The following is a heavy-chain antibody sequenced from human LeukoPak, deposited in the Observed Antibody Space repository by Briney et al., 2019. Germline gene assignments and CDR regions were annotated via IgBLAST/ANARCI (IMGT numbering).Heavy chain of an antibody. D-gene: IGHD5-18*01. CDR3: AKGRSGDSYGDFDY. J-gene: IGHJ4*02. CDR2: ISYDGSNK. CDR1: GFTFSSDG. V-gene: IGHV3-30*18. Sequence: GRSLRLSCAASGFTFSSDGMHWVRQAPGKGLEWVAVISYDGSNKYYADSVKGRFSISRDNSKNTLYLQMNSLRAEDTAVYYCAKGRSGDSYGDFDYWGQGTLVTVSS.